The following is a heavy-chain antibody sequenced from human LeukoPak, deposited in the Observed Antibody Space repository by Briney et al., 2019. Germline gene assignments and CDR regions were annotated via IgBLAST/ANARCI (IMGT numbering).Heavy chain of an antibody. CDR1: GFTFSSYG. J-gene: IGHJ4*02. Sequence: GGTLRLSCAASGFTFSSYGMSWVRQAPGKGLEWVSGISGSGGSTYYADSVKGRFTISRDNSKNTLYLQMNSLRAEDTAVYYCASDYYDSSGLGFDYWGQGTLVTVSS. CDR2: ISGSGGST. CDR3: ASDYYDSSGLGFDY. D-gene: IGHD3-22*01. V-gene: IGHV3-23*01.